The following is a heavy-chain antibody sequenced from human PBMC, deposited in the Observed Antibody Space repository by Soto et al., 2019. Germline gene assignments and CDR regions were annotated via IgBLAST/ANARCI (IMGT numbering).Heavy chain of an antibody. V-gene: IGHV3-48*02. CDR1: GFTLSNYN. Sequence: GGSLRLSCAVSGFTLSNYNMIWVRQAPGKGLESVSYISSSSSAIHYADSVKGRFTVSRDNAQSSLYLQLNSLRDDDTALYYCARVVAGVTGADYWGQGTLVTVSS. D-gene: IGHD7-27*01. CDR3: ARVVAGVTGADY. J-gene: IGHJ4*02. CDR2: ISSSSSAI.